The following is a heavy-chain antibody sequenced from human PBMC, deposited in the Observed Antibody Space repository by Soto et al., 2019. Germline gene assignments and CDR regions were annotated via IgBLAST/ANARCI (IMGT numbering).Heavy chain of an antibody. CDR1: GYTFTSYS. CDR3: ARTLAPYGSGSYSPYYGMDV. J-gene: IGHJ6*02. CDR2: INAGNGNT. V-gene: IGHV1-3*01. Sequence: ASVKVSCKASGYTFTSYSMHWVRQAPGQRLEWMGWINAGNGNTKYSQKFQGRVTITRDTSASTAYMELSSLRSEDTAVYYCARTLAPYGSGSYSPYYGMDVWGQGTTVNVSS. D-gene: IGHD3-10*01.